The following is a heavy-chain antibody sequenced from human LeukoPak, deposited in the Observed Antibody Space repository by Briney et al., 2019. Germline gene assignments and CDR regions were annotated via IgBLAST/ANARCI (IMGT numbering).Heavy chain of an antibody. J-gene: IGHJ4*02. CDR3: ARGRGVRGVISDY. CDR2: IKQDGSEK. D-gene: IGHD3-10*01. CDR1: GFTFSSYW. V-gene: IGHV3-7*01. Sequence: PGGSLRLSCAASGFTFSSYWMSWVRQAPGKGLEWVANIKQDGSEKYYVDSVKGRVTISRDNAKNSLYLQMNSLRAEDTAVYYCARGRGVRGVISDYWGQGTLVTVSS.